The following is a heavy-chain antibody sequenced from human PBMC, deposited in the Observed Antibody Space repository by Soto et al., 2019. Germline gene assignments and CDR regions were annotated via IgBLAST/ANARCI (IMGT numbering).Heavy chain of an antibody. J-gene: IGHJ5*02. V-gene: IGHV1-18*01. Sequence: ASVKGSCKASGYTFTSYGISWVRQAPGQGLEWMGWISAYNGNTNYAQKLQGRVTMTTDTSTSTAYMELRSLRSDDTAVYYCARVDAVVAATNPNWFDPWGQGTLVTVSS. CDR2: ISAYNGNT. D-gene: IGHD2-15*01. CDR1: GYTFTSYG. CDR3: ARVDAVVAATNPNWFDP.